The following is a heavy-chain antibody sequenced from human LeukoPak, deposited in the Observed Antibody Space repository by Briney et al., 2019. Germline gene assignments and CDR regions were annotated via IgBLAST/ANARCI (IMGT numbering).Heavy chain of an antibody. Sequence: ASVKVSCKASGYTFTSYGISWVRQAPGQGLEWMRWISAYNGNTNYAQKLQGRVTMTTDTSTSTAYMELRSLRSDDTAVYYCARDRRWITISGGLFDYWGQGTLVTVSS. J-gene: IGHJ4*02. V-gene: IGHV1-18*01. CDR3: ARDRRWITISGGLFDY. CDR2: ISAYNGNT. D-gene: IGHD3-3*01. CDR1: GYTFTSYG.